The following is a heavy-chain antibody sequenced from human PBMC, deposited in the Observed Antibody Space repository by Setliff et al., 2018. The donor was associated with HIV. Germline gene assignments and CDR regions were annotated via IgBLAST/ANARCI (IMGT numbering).Heavy chain of an antibody. D-gene: IGHD3-22*01. J-gene: IGHJ4*02. Sequence: PGASLTLSCAASGFAFSTFDMNWVRQSPEKGLEWVSAVSPGGDTTYYPDSVKGRFTVSRDDSRNMLFLQMNNLGVEDTAIYYCAKPTSGYYPRPFDLWGQGTMVTVSS. CDR3: AKPTSGYYPRPFDL. V-gene: IGHV3-23*01. CDR2: VSPGGDTT. CDR1: GFAFSTFD.